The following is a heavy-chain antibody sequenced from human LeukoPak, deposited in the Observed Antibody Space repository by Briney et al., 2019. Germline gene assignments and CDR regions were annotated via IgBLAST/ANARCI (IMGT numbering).Heavy chain of an antibody. CDR1: GGTFSSYA. V-gene: IGHV1-69*05. CDR3: ARATFSVGALDY. CDR2: IIPIFGTA. Sequence: GASVKVSCKASGGTFSSYAISWVRQATGQGLEWMGRIIPIFGTANYAQKFQGRVTITTDESTSTAYMELSSLRSEDTAVYYCARATFSVGALDYWGQGTLVTVSS. D-gene: IGHD1-26*01. J-gene: IGHJ4*02.